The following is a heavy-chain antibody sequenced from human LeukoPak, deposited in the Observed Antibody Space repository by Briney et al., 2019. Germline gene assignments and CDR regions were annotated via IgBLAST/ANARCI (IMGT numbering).Heavy chain of an antibody. Sequence: PGGSLRLSCAASGYTFSSYWMSWVRQAPGKGLEWVSAISGSGGSTYYADSVKGRFTISRDNSKNTLYLQMNSLRAEDTAVYYCAKATFFSGSYFYFDYWGQGTLVTVSS. CDR3: AKATFFSGSYFYFDY. CDR1: GYTFSSYW. CDR2: ISGSGGST. D-gene: IGHD1-26*01. J-gene: IGHJ4*02. V-gene: IGHV3-23*01.